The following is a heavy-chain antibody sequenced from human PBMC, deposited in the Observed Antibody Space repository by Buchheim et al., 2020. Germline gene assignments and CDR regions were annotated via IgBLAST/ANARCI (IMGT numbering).Heavy chain of an antibody. Sequence: QVQLVESGGGLVKPGGSLRLSCAASGFTFSDYYMSWLRQPPGKGLEWVSHISISGGTTYYSDSVKVRFAISRDNTRNSLSFQMNSLRAEDTGVYYCARVLEAGLRTGVDSWGQGTL. V-gene: IGHV3-11*04. CDR2: ISISGGTT. CDR3: ARVLEAGLRTGVDS. CDR1: GFTFSDYY. D-gene: IGHD3-3*01. J-gene: IGHJ4*02.